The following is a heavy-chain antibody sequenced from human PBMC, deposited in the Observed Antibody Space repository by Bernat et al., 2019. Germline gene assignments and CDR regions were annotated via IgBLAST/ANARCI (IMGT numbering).Heavy chain of an antibody. V-gene: IGHV3-49*04. Sequence: EVQLVESGGGLVQPGGSLRLSCTASGFTFGDYAMSWVRQAPGKGLEWVGFIRSKAYGGTTEYAASVKGRFTISRDDSKSIAYLQMNSLKTEDTAVYYCTRDGVVVVAATTDYWGQGTLVTVSS. CDR2: IRSKAYGGTT. D-gene: IGHD2-15*01. J-gene: IGHJ4*02. CDR3: TRDGVVVVAATTDY. CDR1: GFTFGDYA.